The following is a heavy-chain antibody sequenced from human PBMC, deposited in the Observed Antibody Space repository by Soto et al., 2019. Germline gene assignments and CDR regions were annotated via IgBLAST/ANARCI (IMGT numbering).Heavy chain of an antibody. J-gene: IGHJ6*02. V-gene: IGHV4-34*01. Sequence: ATLSLTCAVYGGSFSGYYWSWIRQPPGKGLEWIGEINHSGSTNYNPSLKSRVTISVDTSKSQFSLKLSSVTAADTAVYYCARRNTMVRGVLYYYYYYGMDVWGQGTTVTVSS. CDR2: INHSGST. CDR3: ARRNTMVRGVLYYYYYYGMDV. CDR1: GGSFSGYY. D-gene: IGHD3-10*01.